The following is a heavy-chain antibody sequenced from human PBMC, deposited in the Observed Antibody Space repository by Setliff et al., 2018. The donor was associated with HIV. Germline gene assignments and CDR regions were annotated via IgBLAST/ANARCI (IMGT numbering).Heavy chain of an antibody. J-gene: IGHJ4*02. CDR1: GGSISSSNYY. D-gene: IGHD1-20*01. Sequence: PSETLSLTCTVSGGSISSSNYYWGWIRQPPGKGLEWIGNIYYSGSTYYNPSLKSRVTISVDTSKNQFSLKLSSVTAADTAVYYCATWERDNWNYFSYWGQGTLVTVSS. V-gene: IGHV4-39*07. CDR2: IYYSGST. CDR3: ATWERDNWNYFSY.